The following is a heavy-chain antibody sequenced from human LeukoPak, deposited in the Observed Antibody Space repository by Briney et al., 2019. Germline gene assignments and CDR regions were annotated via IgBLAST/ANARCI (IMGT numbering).Heavy chain of an antibody. J-gene: IGHJ4*02. D-gene: IGHD6-25*01. CDR1: GDSVSSNSAA. Sequence: SQILSLTCAISGDSVSSNSAAWNWIRQSPSRGLECLGRTYYRSKWYNDYALSVKSRISVIPDTSKNQFSLELNSMTPEDTAVYYCARAAAGRSGDAFDYWGQGTLVTVSS. CDR3: ARAAAGRSGDAFDY. CDR2: TYYRSKWYN. V-gene: IGHV6-1*01.